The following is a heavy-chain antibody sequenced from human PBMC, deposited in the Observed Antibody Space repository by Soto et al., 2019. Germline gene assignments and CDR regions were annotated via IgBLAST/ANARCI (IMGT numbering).Heavy chain of an antibody. CDR1: GFTFSSYA. J-gene: IGHJ4*02. Sequence: EVQLLESGGGLVQPGGSLRLSCAASGFTFSSYAMSWVRQAPGKGLEWVSAISGSGGSTYYADSVKGRFTISRDNSKNTLYLQMNSLRAEDTAIYYCAKDYFDWPYFDYWGQGTLVTVSS. CDR2: ISGSGGST. D-gene: IGHD3-9*01. CDR3: AKDYFDWPYFDY. V-gene: IGHV3-23*01.